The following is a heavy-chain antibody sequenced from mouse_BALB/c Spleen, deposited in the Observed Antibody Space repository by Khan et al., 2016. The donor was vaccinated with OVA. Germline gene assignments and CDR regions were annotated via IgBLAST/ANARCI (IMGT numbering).Heavy chain of an antibody. CDR2: INPSTDYT. CDR1: GYTFISYW. J-gene: IGHJ3*01. Sequence: QVRLQQSGTELAKPGASVKMSCKASGYTFISYWMHWVKQRPGQGLEWIGYINPSTDYTEYNQKFKDKATLTTDKSSNTAYMQLSSLTSEDTAVYSCARRGLYGIFVYWGQGTRVTVSA. CDR3: ARRGLYGIFVY. V-gene: IGHV1-7*01. D-gene: IGHD2-1*01.